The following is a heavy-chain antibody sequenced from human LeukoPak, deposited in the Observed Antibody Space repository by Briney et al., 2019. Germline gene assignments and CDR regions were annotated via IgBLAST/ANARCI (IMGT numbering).Heavy chain of an antibody. CDR2: INHSGST. D-gene: IGHD6-13*01. Sequence: PSETLSLTCAVYGGSFSGYYWSWIRQPPGKGLEWIGEINHSGSTNYNPSLKSRVTISVDTSKNQFSLKLSSVTAADMAVYYCARSIQYSSSRPGKFDYWGQGTLVTVSS. V-gene: IGHV4-34*01. CDR3: ARSIQYSSSRPGKFDY. CDR1: GGSFSGYY. J-gene: IGHJ4*02.